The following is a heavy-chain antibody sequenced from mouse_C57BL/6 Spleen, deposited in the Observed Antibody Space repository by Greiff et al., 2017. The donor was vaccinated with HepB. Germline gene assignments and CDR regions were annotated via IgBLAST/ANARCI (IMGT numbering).Heavy chain of an antibody. J-gene: IGHJ3*01. V-gene: IGHV1-19*01. CDR3: ARPLKAWFAY. D-gene: IGHD1-3*01. CDR1: GYTFTDYY. Sequence: VQLQQSGPVLVKPGASVKMSCKASGYTFTDYYMNWVKQSHGKSLEWIGVINPYNGGTSYNQKFKGKATLTVDKSSSTAYMELNSLTSEDSAVYYCARPLKAWFAYWGQGTLVTVSA. CDR2: INPYNGGT.